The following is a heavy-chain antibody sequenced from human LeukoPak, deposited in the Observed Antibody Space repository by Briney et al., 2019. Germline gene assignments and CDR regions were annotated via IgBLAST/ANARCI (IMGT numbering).Heavy chain of an antibody. CDR3: AKAVGSSSDNPHFDY. D-gene: IGHD6-6*01. J-gene: IGHJ4*02. CDR2: ISWSGGSS. V-gene: IGHV3-9*03. CDR1: GFTFDDYA. Sequence: SLRLSRAASGFTFDDYAMHWVRQVPGKGLEWVSGISWSGGSSTYADSVKGRFTISRDNAKNSLYLQMNSLRDEDMAIYYCAKAVGSSSDNPHFDYWGQGTLVTVSS.